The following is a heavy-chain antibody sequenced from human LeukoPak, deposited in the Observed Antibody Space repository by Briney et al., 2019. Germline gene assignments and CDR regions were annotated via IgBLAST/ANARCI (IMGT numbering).Heavy chain of an antibody. CDR1: GFTFDDYT. D-gene: IGHD3-22*01. Sequence: PGGSLRLSRAASGFTFDDYTMHWVRQAPGKTLEWVSLISWDGTTYYADSVKGRFTISRDNSKNSLYLEMDTLRTEDTAFYYCAKDLSYESSGSVIVNWGQRNLVTVSS. J-gene: IGHJ4*02. CDR3: AKDLSYESSGSVIVN. V-gene: IGHV3-43*01. CDR2: ISWDGTT.